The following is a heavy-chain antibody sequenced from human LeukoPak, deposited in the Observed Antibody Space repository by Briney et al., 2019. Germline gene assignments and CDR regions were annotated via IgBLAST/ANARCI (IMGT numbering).Heavy chain of an antibody. CDR1: GYFITYHY. CDR3: ARTLGGAPPI. D-gene: IGHD1-26*01. CDR2: ISDDGIT. V-gene: IGHV4-59*11. J-gene: IGHJ4*02. Sequence: SETLSLTCTVSGYFITYHYWTWFRQPPGKGLEWIGHISDDGITNYNSSLESRVTISIDTSKKQFSLRLSSVTAADTAMYYCARTLGGAPPIWDQGARVTVSS.